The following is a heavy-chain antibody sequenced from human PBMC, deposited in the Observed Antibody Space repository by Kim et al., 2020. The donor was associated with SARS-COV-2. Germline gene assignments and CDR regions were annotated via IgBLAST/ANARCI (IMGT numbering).Heavy chain of an antibody. J-gene: IGHJ6*02. V-gene: IGHV3-30*01. CDR3: ARDRAAQYSSSWYYYYGMDV. D-gene: IGHD6-13*01. Sequence: RFTISRDNSKNTLYLQMNSLRAEETAVYYCARDRAAQYSSSWYYYYGMDVWGQGTTVTVSS.